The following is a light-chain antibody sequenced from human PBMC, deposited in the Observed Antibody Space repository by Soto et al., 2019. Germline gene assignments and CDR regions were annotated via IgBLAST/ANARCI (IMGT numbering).Light chain of an antibody. CDR2: WAS. CDR1: QSVLFISNNKNF. Sequence: IVMTQSPDFLSVSLGERATINCRANQSVLFISNNKNFLAWYQHKPGQPPKLFLNWASTRESGVPDRFSGSGTATDFPLTISSLHAEDVAVYYCQQFFHTPTFGQGTKVEI. CDR3: QQFFHTPT. V-gene: IGKV4-1*01. J-gene: IGKJ1*01.